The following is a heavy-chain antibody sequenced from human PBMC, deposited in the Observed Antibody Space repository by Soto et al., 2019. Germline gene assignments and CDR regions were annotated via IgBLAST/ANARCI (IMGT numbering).Heavy chain of an antibody. J-gene: IGHJ4*02. CDR1: GYTFANYG. Sequence: QVELKQSGAAVKKPGASVKVSCRASGYTFANYGITWVRQAPGQGLQWMGWISGHDGKTKSNKNLQGRITMTTDTSTNTAYLELKNLKSEDTAIYYCERDSAFLFGSTGYFDYWGQGTLVSVSS. CDR3: ERDSAFLFGSTGYFDY. D-gene: IGHD2-15*01. CDR2: ISGHDGKT. V-gene: IGHV1-18*04.